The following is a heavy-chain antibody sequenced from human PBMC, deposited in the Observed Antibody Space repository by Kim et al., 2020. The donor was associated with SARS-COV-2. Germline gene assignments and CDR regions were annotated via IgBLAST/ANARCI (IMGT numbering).Heavy chain of an antibody. V-gene: IGHV1-46*01. CDR3: AREGWSSTPYYYYGMDV. Sequence: ASVKVSCKASGYTFTSYYMHWVRQAPGQGLEWMGIINPSGGSTSYAQKFQGRVTMTRDTSTSTGYMELSSLRSEDTAVYYCAREGWSSTPYYYYGMDVWGQGTTVTVSS. D-gene: IGHD1-26*01. CDR1: GYTFTSYY. CDR2: INPSGGST. J-gene: IGHJ6*02.